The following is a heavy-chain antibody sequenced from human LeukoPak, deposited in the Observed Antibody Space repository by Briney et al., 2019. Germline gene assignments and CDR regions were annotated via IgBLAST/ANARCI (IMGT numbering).Heavy chain of an antibody. CDR1: GYTFTGYY. D-gene: IGHD2-15*01. V-gene: IGHV1-2*02. J-gene: IGHJ4*02. CDR2: INPNSGGT. Sequence: ASVKVSCKASGYTFTGYYIHWVRQAPGQRLEWMGWINPNSGGTKYAQKFQGRVTMTRDTSISTAYMELNRLISDDTAVYYCARVESLYCSSGSCYDYWGQGTLVTVSS. CDR3: ARVESLYCSSGSCYDY.